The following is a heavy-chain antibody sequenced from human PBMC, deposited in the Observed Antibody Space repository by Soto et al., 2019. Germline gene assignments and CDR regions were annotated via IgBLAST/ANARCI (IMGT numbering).Heavy chain of an antibody. D-gene: IGHD5-12*01. CDR3: ARDAYSGNDLDY. J-gene: IGHJ4*02. V-gene: IGHV1-46*01. CDR2: INPSGGST. CDR1: GYTFTSYY. Sequence: QVQLVQSGAEVKKPGASVKVSCKASGYTFTSYYMHWVRQAPGQGLEWMGIINPSGGSTSYAQKFQGRVTMTRDTSTSTVYRELSSLRSEDTAVYYCARDAYSGNDLDYWGQGTLVTVSS.